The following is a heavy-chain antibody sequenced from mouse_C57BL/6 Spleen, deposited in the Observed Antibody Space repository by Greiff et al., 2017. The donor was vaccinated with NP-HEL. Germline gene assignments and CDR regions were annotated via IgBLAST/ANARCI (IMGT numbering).Heavy chain of an antibody. V-gene: IGHV6-3*01. CDR1: GFTFSNYW. CDR3: TEGYYPHWYFDV. Sequence: EVQGVESGGGLVQPGGSMKLSCVASGFTFSNYWMNWVRQSPEKGLEWVAQIRLKSDNYATHYAESVKGRFTISRDDSKSSVYLQMNNLRAEDTGIYYCTEGYYPHWYFDVWGTGTTVTVSS. D-gene: IGHD2-3*01. J-gene: IGHJ1*03. CDR2: IRLKSDNYAT.